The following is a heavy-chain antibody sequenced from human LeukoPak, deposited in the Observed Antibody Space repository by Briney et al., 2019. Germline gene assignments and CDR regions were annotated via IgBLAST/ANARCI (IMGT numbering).Heavy chain of an antibody. CDR2: ISAYNGNT. Sequence: AASVKVSCKASGYTLTSYGISWARQAPGQGLEWMGWISAYNGNTNYAQKLQGRVTMTTDTSTSTAYMELRSLRSDDTAVYYCARAHLLRFLEWLPSWDYYFDYWGQGTLVTVSS. CDR3: ARAHLLRFLEWLPSWDYYFDY. V-gene: IGHV1-18*04. D-gene: IGHD3-3*01. CDR1: GYTLTSYG. J-gene: IGHJ4*02.